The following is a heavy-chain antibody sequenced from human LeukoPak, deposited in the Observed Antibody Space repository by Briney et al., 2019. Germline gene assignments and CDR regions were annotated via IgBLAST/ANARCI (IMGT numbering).Heavy chain of an antibody. CDR2: IRYDGSNK. V-gene: IGHV3-30*02. Sequence: GGSLRLSCAASGFTFSSYGMNWVRQAPGKGLEWVAFIRYDGSNKYYADSVKGRFTISRDNSKNTLYLQMNSLRAKDTAVYYCARDKIVGATHFDYWGQGALVTVSS. CDR3: ARDKIVGATHFDY. D-gene: IGHD1-26*01. CDR1: GFTFSSYG. J-gene: IGHJ4*02.